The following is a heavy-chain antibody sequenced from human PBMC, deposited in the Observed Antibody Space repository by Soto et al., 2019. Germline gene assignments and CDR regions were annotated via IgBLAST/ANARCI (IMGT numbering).Heavy chain of an antibody. D-gene: IGHD1-26*01. CDR1: GFTFSSYG. J-gene: IGHJ6*02. Sequence: GGSLRLSCAASGFTFSSYGMHWVRQAPGKGLEWVAVIWYDGSNKYYADSVKGPFTITRDNSKNTLYLQMNSLRAADTAVYYCARELVLPSGSDYYYYGMDVWGQGTTVTVSS. CDR3: ARELVLPSGSDYYYYGMDV. CDR2: IWYDGSNK. V-gene: IGHV3-33*01.